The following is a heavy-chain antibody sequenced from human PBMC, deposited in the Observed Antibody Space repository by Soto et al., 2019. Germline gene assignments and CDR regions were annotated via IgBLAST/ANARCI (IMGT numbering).Heavy chain of an antibody. D-gene: IGHD4-17*01. CDR1: GGSVSRVSYY. CDR3: ARGRQGDYGDLNWFDP. J-gene: IGHJ5*02. V-gene: IGHV4-61*01. CDR2: VYYSGST. Sequence: LTCNVSGGSVSRVSYYWSWIRQSPGKGLEWIGYVYYSGSTNYNPSLKSRVTISVDTSKNQFSLKLSSVTAADTAVYYCARGRQGDYGDLNWFDPWGQGTLVTVSS.